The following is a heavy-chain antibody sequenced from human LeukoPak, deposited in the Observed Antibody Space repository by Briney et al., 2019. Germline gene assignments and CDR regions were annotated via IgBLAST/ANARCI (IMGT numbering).Heavy chain of an antibody. V-gene: IGHV4-39*07. J-gene: IGHJ6*03. Sequence: KPSETLSLTCTVSGGSISSSSYYWGWIRQPPGKGLEWIGSIYYSGSTYYNPSLKSRVTISVDTSKNQFSLKLSSVTAADTAVYYCASRQYCSSTSCYTGYYYYYMDVWGKGTTVTVSS. CDR3: ASRQYCSSTSCYTGYYYYYMDV. D-gene: IGHD2-2*02. CDR1: GGSISSSSYY. CDR2: IYYSGST.